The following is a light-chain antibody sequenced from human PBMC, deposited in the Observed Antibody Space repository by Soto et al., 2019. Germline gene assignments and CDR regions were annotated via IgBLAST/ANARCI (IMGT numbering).Light chain of an antibody. Sequence: EIVLTQSVGTLSLSPGERATLSCRASQTVRGNYLAWFQQKPGRAPRLLIYAASTRAAGVPDRFSGSGSGTDFSLTIYRLAPEYFAVYYRPHYGPAPWAVGQGTKVEMK. V-gene: IGKV3-20*01. CDR1: QTVRGNY. CDR2: AAS. CDR3: PHYGPAPWA. J-gene: IGKJ1*01.